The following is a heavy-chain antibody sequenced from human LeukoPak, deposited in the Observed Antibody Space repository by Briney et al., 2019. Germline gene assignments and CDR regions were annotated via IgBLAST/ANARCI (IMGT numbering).Heavy chain of an antibody. D-gene: IGHD2-15*01. CDR2: ISGSGAGT. J-gene: IGHJ4*02. CDR3: AKGDLSGGTFYFDY. V-gene: IGHV3-23*01. Sequence: GGSLRLSCAASRFIFSSYGMSWVRQAPGKGLEWVSAISGSGAGTYYADSVKGRFTISRDNSKNTLYLQMNSLRVEDTAVYYCAKGDLSGGTFYFDYWGQGTLVSVSS. CDR1: RFIFSSYG.